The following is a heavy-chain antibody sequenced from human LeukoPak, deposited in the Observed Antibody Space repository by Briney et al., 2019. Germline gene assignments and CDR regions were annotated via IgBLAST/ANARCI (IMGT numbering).Heavy chain of an antibody. Sequence: ASVTVSCKMSGYNFTNDGIAWVRRAPGQGLKWMGWISGYNGITIYAQKFQGRVTMTTDISTNTAYMDLGSLRSDDTAVYYCGRDTVRTTVAGGPEYWGQGTLVTVSS. CDR2: ISGYNGIT. V-gene: IGHV1-18*01. CDR1: GYNFTNDG. D-gene: IGHD6-19*01. J-gene: IGHJ4*02. CDR3: GRDTVRTTVAGGPEY.